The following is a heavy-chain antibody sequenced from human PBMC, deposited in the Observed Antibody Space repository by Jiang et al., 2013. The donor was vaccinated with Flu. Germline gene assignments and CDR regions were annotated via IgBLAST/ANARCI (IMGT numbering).Heavy chain of an antibody. CDR1: GFTFSSYA. D-gene: IGHD1-26*01. J-gene: IGHJ4*02. CDR2: ISYDGSNK. Sequence: VQLLESGGGVVQPGRSLRLSCAASGFTFSSYAMHWVRQAPGKGLEWVAVISYDGSNKYYADSVKGRFTISRDNSKNTLYLQMNSLRAGDTAVYYCARDPRWELLTLFDYWAEGTLVTVSS. V-gene: IGHV3-30-3*01. CDR3: ARDPRWELLTLFDY.